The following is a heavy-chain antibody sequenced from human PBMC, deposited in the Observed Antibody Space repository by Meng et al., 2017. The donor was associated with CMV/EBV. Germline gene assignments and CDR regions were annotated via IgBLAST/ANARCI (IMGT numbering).Heavy chain of an antibody. D-gene: IGHD3-10*01. CDR3: ARDQYYYGSGTSPGIYYYYGMDV. CDR2: ISSSSSYI. Sequence: GESLKISCAASGFTFSNAWMSWVRQAPGKGLEWVSSISSSSSYIYYADSVKGRFTISRDNAKNSLYLQMNSLRAEDTAVYYCARDQYYYGSGTSPGIYYYYGMDVWGQGTTVTVSS. CDR1: GFTFSNAW. J-gene: IGHJ6*02. V-gene: IGHV3-21*01.